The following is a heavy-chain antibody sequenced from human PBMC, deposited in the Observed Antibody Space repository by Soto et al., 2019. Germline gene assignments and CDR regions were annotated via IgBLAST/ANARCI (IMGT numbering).Heavy chain of an antibody. CDR2: ISSGGGST. Sequence: PGGSLRLSCAASGFTFSSSAMSWVRQAPGKGLEWVSAISSGGGSTYYADSVKGRFTISRDNSKNTLSLQMNSLRAEDTAVYYCAKQGGSYKSPDDYWGQGTLVT. D-gene: IGHD3-10*01. V-gene: IGHV3-23*01. J-gene: IGHJ4*02. CDR3: AKQGGSYKSPDDY. CDR1: GFTFSSSA.